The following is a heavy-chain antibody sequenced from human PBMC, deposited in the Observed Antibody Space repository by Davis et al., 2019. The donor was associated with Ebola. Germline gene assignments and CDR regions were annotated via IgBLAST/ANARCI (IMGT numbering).Heavy chain of an antibody. J-gene: IGHJ6*02. V-gene: IGHV4-34*01. CDR2: INHSGST. CDR3: ARGRYDFWSRYGMDV. D-gene: IGHD3-3*01. CDR1: GGSFSGYY. Sequence: SETLSLTCAVYGGSFSGYYWSWIRQPPGKGLEWIGEINHSGSTNYNPSLKSRVTISVDTSKNQISLKLSSVTAADTAVYYCARGRYDFWSRYGMDVWGQGTTVTVSS.